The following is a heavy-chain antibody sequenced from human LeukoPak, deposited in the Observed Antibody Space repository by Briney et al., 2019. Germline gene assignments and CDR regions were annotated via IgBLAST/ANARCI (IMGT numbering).Heavy chain of an antibody. CDR3: ARSDSSWYDWPNYFDY. V-gene: IGHV4-30-2*01. CDR2: IYHSGST. CDR1: GVSISSGGYS. J-gene: IGHJ4*02. Sequence: SETLSLTCAVSGVSISSGGYSWSWIRQPPGKGLEWIGYIYHSGSTYYNPSLKSRVTISVDRSKNQFSLKLSSVTAADTAVYYCARSDSSWYDWPNYFDYWGQGTLVTVSS. D-gene: IGHD6-13*01.